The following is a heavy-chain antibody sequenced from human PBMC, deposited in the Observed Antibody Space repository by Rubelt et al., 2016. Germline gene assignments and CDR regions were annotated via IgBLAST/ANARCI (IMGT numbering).Heavy chain of an antibody. CDR3: ARDKAVGGWYGDYYFDY. D-gene: IGHD6-19*01. V-gene: IGHV3-23*04. J-gene: IGHJ4*02. Sequence: EVQLVESGGGLVQPGGSLRLSCAASGFTFSSYAMSWVRQAPGKGLEWVSAISGSGGSTYYADSVKGQFNISSDNSKNTLYRQMNSLRAEDTAVYYCARDKAVGGWYGDYYFDYWGQGTLVTVSS. CDR2: ISGSGGST. CDR1: GFTFSSYA.